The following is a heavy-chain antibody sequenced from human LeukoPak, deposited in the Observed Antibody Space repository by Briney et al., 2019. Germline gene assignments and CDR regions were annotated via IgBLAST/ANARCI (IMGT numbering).Heavy chain of an antibody. CDR3: ARSPRSGYFDY. CDR1: GFTFSSYA. D-gene: IGHD2-15*01. Sequence: GGSLRLSCAASGFTFSSYAMHWVRQAPGKGLEWVAVISYDGSNKYYAESVKGRFTISRDNSKNTLYLQMNSLRAEDTAVYYCARSPRSGYFDYWGQGTLVTVSS. V-gene: IGHV3-30-3*01. CDR2: ISYDGSNK. J-gene: IGHJ4*02.